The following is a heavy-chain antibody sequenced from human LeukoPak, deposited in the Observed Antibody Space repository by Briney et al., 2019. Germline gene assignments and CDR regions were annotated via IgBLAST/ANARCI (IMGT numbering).Heavy chain of an antibody. Sequence: PGGSLRLSCAASGFTVRSNYMTWVRQAPGKGLEWVSVINTGGSTYYADPVKGRFTISRDDSKNTLYLQMNSLRAEDTAVYYCVRDGDYHLYWGQGTLVTVSS. D-gene: IGHD4-17*01. CDR3: VRDGDYHLY. CDR1: GFTVRSNY. J-gene: IGHJ4*02. V-gene: IGHV3-53*01. CDR2: INTGGST.